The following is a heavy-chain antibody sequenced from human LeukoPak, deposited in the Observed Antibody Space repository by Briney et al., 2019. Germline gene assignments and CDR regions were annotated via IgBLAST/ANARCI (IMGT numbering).Heavy chain of an antibody. J-gene: IGHJ3*02. CDR1: GGSISSFF. V-gene: IGHV4-59*01. CDR2: ISYRGTT. D-gene: IGHD1-1*01. Sequence: PSETLSLTCTVSGGSISSFFWSWIRQPPGKGLEWIGYISYRGTTNHNPSLKSRATISLDTSKSQFSLKLSSVTAADTAMYYCARGRSYNDAFDIWGQGTLVTVSS. CDR3: ARGRSYNDAFDI.